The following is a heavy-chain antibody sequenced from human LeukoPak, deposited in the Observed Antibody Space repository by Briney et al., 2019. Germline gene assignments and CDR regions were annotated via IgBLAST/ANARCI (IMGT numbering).Heavy chain of an antibody. CDR3: ARRFVGAVAAWFDP. CDR2: IYYSGST. J-gene: IGHJ5*02. Sequence: PSETLSLTCIVSGGSISSSSYCWAWIRQPPGKGLEWIGSIYYSGSTYYNPSLKSRVTISVDTSKNHFSLKLSSVTAADTAVYYCARRFVGAVAAWFDPWGQGTLVTVSS. CDR1: GGSISSSSYC. D-gene: IGHD6-19*01. V-gene: IGHV4-39*02.